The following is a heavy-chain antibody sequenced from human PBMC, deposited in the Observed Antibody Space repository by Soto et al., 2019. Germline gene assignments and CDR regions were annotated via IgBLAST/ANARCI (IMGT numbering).Heavy chain of an antibody. V-gene: IGHV3-48*01. CDR2: ISLSSSTI. CDR3: ARDSRNYYYYMVV. CDR1: GFTFSSYN. Sequence: EVQLVESGGGLVQPGGSLRLSCAASGFTFSSYNMNWVRQAPGKGLEWISDISLSSSTIFYADSVKGRFTISRDNAKNSLYLQMNSLRAEDTAVYYCARDSRNYYYYMVVWGKGTTVTVSS. J-gene: IGHJ6*03.